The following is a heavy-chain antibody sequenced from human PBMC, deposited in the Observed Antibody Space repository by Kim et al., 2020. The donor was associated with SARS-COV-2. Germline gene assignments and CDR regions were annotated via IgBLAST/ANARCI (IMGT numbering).Heavy chain of an antibody. Sequence: GGSLRLSCAASGFTFDDYAMHWVRQAPGKGLEWVSLISGDGGSTYYADSVKGRFTISRDNSKNSLYLQMNSLRTEDTALYYCAKSPNHMTTVTTLYYYYYYMDVWGKGTTVTVSS. J-gene: IGHJ6*03. CDR1: GFTFDDYA. CDR3: AKSPNHMTTVTTLYYYYYYMDV. CDR2: ISGDGGST. D-gene: IGHD4-17*01. V-gene: IGHV3-43*02.